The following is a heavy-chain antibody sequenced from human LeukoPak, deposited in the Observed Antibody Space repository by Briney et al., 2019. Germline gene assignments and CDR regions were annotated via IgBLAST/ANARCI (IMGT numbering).Heavy chain of an antibody. CDR2: ISTRGNT. V-gene: IGHV4-4*07. J-gene: IGHJ4*02. D-gene: IGHD1-1*01. CDR3: VRNWDY. CDR1: GDFITNRY. Sequence: PSETLSLTCSVSGDFITNRYWSWVRQSAGKGLEWIGRISTRGNTNYNPSLKSRVTMSVDTSNKHFSLTLTSVTAADTAVYYCVRNWDYWGQGTLVTVSS.